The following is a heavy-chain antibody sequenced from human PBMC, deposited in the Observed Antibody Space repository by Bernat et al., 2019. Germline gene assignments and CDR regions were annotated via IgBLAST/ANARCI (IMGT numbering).Heavy chain of an antibody. CDR3: ARDLSYSSSWGEYYFDY. J-gene: IGHJ4*02. V-gene: IGHV1-2*02. Sequence: QVQLVQSGAEVKKPGASVKVSCKASGYTFTGYYMHWVRQAPGQGLEWMGWINPNSGGTNYAQKFQGRLTMTRDTSISTAYMELSRLRSDDTAVYYCARDLSYSSSWGEYYFDYWGQGTLVTVSS. D-gene: IGHD6-6*01. CDR1: GYTFTGYY. CDR2: INPNSGGT.